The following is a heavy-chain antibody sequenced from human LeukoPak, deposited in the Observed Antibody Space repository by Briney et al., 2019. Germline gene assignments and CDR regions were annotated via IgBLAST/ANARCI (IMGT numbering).Heavy chain of an antibody. CDR1: GGSFSGYY. CDR2: IYYSGST. J-gene: IGHJ4*02. V-gene: IGHV4-59*01. CDR3: ARIGGSYRFDY. Sequence: SETLSLTCAVYGGSFSGYYWSWIRQPPGKGLEWIGYIYYSGSTNYNPSLKSRVTISVDTSKNQFSLKLSSVTAADTAVYYCARIGGSYRFDYWGQGTLVTVSS. D-gene: IGHD1-26*01.